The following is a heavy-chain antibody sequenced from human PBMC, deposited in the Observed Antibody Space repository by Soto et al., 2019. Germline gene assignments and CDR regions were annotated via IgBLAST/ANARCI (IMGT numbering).Heavy chain of an antibody. J-gene: IGHJ4*02. V-gene: IGHV4-59*01. D-gene: IGHD6-13*01. CDR2: VFYSGST. CDR1: GVSISSFY. Sequence: PSETLSLTCTVSGVSISSFYWGWVRQPPGKGLEWIGYVFYSGSTNYIPSLNSRVTMSADTSKNQFSLRLTSVTAADTAVYYCAREAWSSSWYFESWGQGTLVTVSS. CDR3: AREAWSSSWYFES.